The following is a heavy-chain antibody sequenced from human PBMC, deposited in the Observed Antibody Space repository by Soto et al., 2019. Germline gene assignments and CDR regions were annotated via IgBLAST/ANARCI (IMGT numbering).Heavy chain of an antibody. Sequence: ASVKVSCKASGYTLTSYGISWVRQAPGQGLEWMGWISAYNGNTNYAQKLQGRVTMTTDTSTSTAYMELRSLRSDDTAVYYCARDRMEWERTRPPDYWGQGPLVTVSS. CDR3: ARDRMEWERTRPPDY. J-gene: IGHJ4*02. D-gene: IGHD1-26*01. V-gene: IGHV1-18*01. CDR2: ISAYNGNT. CDR1: GYTLTSYG.